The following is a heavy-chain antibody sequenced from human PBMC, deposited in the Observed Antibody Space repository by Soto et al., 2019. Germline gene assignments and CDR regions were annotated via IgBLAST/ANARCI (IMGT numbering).Heavy chain of an antibody. J-gene: IGHJ4*02. CDR2: ISGSDGKT. Sequence: DVHLWESGGGLVQPGGSLRLSCAASGFSFGSYALSWVRQPPGKGLEWVSTISGSDGKTFCADSVKGRFSISRDTSQSTLYLQMNSLRADDTAMYYCARWSYLDYWGQGTRVTVSS. V-gene: IGHV3-23*01. CDR1: GFSFGSYA. D-gene: IGHD3-3*01. CDR3: ARWSYLDY.